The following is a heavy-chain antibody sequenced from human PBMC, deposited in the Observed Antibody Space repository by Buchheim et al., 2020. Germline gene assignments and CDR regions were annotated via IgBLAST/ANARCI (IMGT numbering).Heavy chain of an antibody. CDR2: INHSGGT. V-gene: IGHV4-34*01. CDR1: GFTFSYAW. Sequence: VQLVESGGGLVKPGGSLRLSCAASGFTFSYAWMSWVRQAPGKGLEWVGEINHSGGTNYNPSLKSRVSISIDTTKNQFSLELTSVTAADTAVYYCARPAVRGVRVMGVWGKGTT. CDR3: ARPAVRGVRVMGV. J-gene: IGHJ6*03. D-gene: IGHD3-10*01.